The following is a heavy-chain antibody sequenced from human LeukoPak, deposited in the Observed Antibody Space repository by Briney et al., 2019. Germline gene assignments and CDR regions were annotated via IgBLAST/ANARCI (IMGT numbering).Heavy chain of an antibody. J-gene: IGHJ3*02. Sequence: SETLSLTCTVSGGSISSYYWSWIRQPAGKGLEWIGRIYTSGSTNYNPSLKSRVTMSVDTSKNQFSLKLSSVTAADTAVYYCAREAYYYDSSGYYLPGAFDIWGQGTMVTVSS. V-gene: IGHV4-4*07. CDR3: AREAYYYDSSGYYLPGAFDI. CDR2: IYTSGST. D-gene: IGHD3-22*01. CDR1: GGSISSYY.